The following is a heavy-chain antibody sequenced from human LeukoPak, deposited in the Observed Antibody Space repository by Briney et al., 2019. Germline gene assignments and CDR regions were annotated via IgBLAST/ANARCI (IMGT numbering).Heavy chain of an antibody. CDR1: VYSFTSYG. J-gene: IGHJ4*02. CDR3: ARHDILTGYYFHL. Sequence: ASVKVSCKASVYSFTSYGISWVRHAPGQGLEWIGWVNTNTGNPTYGQGFSHHRFVFSLDTSVTTAYLQINRLVPEDTAVYYCARHDILTGYYFHLWGQGTLITVSS. V-gene: IGHV7-4-1*02. CDR2: VNTNTGNP. D-gene: IGHD3-9*01.